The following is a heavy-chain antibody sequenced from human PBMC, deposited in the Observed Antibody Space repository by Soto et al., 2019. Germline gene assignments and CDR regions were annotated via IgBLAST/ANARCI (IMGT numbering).Heavy chain of an antibody. V-gene: IGHV3-30*18. CDR1: GFTFSSYG. J-gene: IGHJ6*02. CDR3: AKSRRERLYGMDV. Sequence: GGSLRLSCAASGFTFSSYGMHWVRQAPGKGLEWVAVISYDGSNKYYADSVKGRFTISRDNSKNTLYLQMNSLRAEETAVYYCAKSRRERLYGMDVWGQGTTVTVSS. D-gene: IGHD1-1*01. CDR2: ISYDGSNK.